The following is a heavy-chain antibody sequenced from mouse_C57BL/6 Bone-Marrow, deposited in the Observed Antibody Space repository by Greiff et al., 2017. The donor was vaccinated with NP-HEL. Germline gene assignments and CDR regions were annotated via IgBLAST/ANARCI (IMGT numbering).Heavy chain of an antibody. CDR1: GYTFTDHT. CDR2: IYPRDGST. CDR3: ARLLYYGNYTYAMDY. D-gene: IGHD2-1*01. V-gene: IGHV1-78*01. J-gene: IGHJ4*01. Sequence: VQLQQSDAELVKPGASVKISCKVSGYTFTDHTIHWMKQRPEQGLEWIGYIYPRDGSTKYNEKFKGKATLTADKSSSTAYMQLNSLSSVDSAVYFCARLLYYGNYTYAMDYWGQGTSVTVSS.